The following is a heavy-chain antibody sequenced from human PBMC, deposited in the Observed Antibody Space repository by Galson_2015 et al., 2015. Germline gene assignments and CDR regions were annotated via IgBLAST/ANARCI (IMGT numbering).Heavy chain of an antibody. J-gene: IGHJ4*02. CDR2: IIPIFGTA. V-gene: IGHV1-69*13. CDR1: GGTFSSYA. CDR3: LLSSGSCYWY. D-gene: IGHD1-26*01. Sequence: SVKVSCKASGGTFSSYAISWVRQAPGQGLEWMGGIIPIFGTANYAQKFQGRVTITADESTSTAYMELSSLRSEDTAVYCCLLSSGSCYWYWGQGTLVTVSS.